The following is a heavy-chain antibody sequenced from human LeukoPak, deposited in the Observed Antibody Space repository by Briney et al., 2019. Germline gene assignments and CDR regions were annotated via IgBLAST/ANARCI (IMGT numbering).Heavy chain of an antibody. V-gene: IGHV1-2*02. J-gene: IGHJ5*02. CDR2: INPNSGGT. D-gene: IGHD1-26*01. Sequence: ASVKVSCKASGYSFTGYYMHWGRQAPGQGLEWMGWINPNSGGTNYAQKFQGRVTMTRDTSISAAYMELSSLRSDDTAFYYCARERTSGSYSWFDPWGQGTLVTVSS. CDR3: ARERTSGSYSWFDP. CDR1: GYSFTGYY.